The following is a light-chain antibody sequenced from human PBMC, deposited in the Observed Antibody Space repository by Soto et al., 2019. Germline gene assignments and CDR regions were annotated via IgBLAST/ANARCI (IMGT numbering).Light chain of an antibody. V-gene: IGLV1-44*01. CDR3: ATWDDDLSAAV. CDR1: SSNIEGNT. J-gene: IGLJ7*01. CDR2: IDH. Sequence: QSVLTQPPSLSGTPGQSVTISCSGSSSNIEGNTVHWYQHLPGTAPKLLIYIDHNRPSGIPDRFSGSKSGTSASLAISGLQSEDEADYYCATWDDDLSAAVFGGGTQLTV.